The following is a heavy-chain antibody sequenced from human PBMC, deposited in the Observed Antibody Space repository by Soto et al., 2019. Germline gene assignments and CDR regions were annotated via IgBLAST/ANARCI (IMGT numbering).Heavy chain of an antibody. V-gene: IGHV1-24*01. CDR1: GYTLTELS. CDR3: ATGVRCSSTSCYLDYYYGMDV. J-gene: IGHJ6*02. Sequence: GASVKVSCKVSGYTLTELSMHWVRQAPGKGLEWMGGFDPEDGETIYAQKFQGRVTMTEDTSTDTAYMELSSLRSEVTAVYYCATGVRCSSTSCYLDYYYGMDVWGQGTTVTVSS. D-gene: IGHD2-2*01. CDR2: FDPEDGET.